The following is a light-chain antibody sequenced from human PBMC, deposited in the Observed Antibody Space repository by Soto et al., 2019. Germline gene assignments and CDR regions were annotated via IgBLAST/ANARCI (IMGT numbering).Light chain of an antibody. CDR3: SAYTPYNTVI. CDR2: EVI. J-gene: IGLJ2*01. Sequence: QSVLAQPASVSGSPGQSITISCTGTSSDVAAYNFVSWYQQHPGEVPKLMIYEVIKRPSGISDRFSGSKSGNTASLTISGLKAEDEADYYCSAYTPYNTVIFGGVTKLTV. V-gene: IGLV2-14*03. CDR1: SSDVAAYNF.